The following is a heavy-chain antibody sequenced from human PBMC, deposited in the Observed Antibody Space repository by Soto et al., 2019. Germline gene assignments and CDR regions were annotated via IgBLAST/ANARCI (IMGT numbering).Heavy chain of an antibody. J-gene: IGHJ6*02. CDR1: GFTVSRNY. Sequence: LRLSCAASGFTVSRNYMTWVRQAPGKELEWVSVIYSGGNIYYADSVKGRFTISWDNSKNTLYLQMNTLRAEDTAVYYCARGPVTGTLYGLDVWGQGTTVTVSS. V-gene: IGHV3-53*01. CDR2: IYSGGNI. D-gene: IGHD1-20*01. CDR3: ARGPVTGTLYGLDV.